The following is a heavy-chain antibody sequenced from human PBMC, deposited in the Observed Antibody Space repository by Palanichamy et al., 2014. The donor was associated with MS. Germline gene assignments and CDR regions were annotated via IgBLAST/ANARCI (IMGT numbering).Heavy chain of an antibody. CDR1: GYTFTDYY. CDR2: INPNSGGT. J-gene: IGHJ4*02. D-gene: IGHD1-26*01. Sequence: QVQLVQSGAEVRKPGASVMLSCKASGYTFTDYYMHWVRQAPGQGLEWMGWINPNSGGTNYAQKFQGRVTMTRDTSINTAYMELSRLRSDDTAVYYCARFGAQGGNYGFDYWGQGTLVTVSS. V-gene: IGHV1-2*02. CDR3: ARFGAQGGNYGFDY.